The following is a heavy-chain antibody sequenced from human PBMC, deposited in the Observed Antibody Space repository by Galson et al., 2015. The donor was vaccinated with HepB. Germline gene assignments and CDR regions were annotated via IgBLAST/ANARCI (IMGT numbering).Heavy chain of an antibody. CDR3: AAGVITFGGVIGPRYYYMDV. CDR1: GFTFTSSA. Sequence: SVKVSCKASGFTFTSSAVQWVRQARGQRLEWIGWIVVGSGNTNYAQKFQERVTITRDMSTSTAYMELSSLRSEDTAVYYCAAGVITFGGVIGPRYYYMDVWGKGTTVTVSS. V-gene: IGHV1-58*01. J-gene: IGHJ6*03. D-gene: IGHD3-16*02. CDR2: IVVGSGNT.